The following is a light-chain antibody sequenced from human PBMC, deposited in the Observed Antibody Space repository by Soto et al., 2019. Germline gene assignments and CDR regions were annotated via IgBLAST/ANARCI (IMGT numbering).Light chain of an antibody. V-gene: IGKV3-15*01. CDR2: GAS. J-gene: IGKJ1*01. Sequence: EIVMTQSPATLSVSPGERATLSCRASQSVSTYLAWYQQKPGQAPRLLIYGASNRATGIPARFSGSGSGTEFTLTISSLQSEDFAVYYCQLYNNWPPWTFGQGTKVEIK. CDR3: QLYNNWPPWT. CDR1: QSVSTY.